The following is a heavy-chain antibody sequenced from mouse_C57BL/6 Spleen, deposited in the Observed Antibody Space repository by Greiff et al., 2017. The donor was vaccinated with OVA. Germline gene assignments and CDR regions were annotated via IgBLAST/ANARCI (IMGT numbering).Heavy chain of an antibody. J-gene: IGHJ4*01. D-gene: IGHD1-1*01. CDR2: IYPGDGDT. CDR1: GYAFSSYW. V-gene: IGHV1-80*01. CDR3: ARRDYYGSSSYYYAMDY. Sequence: QVHVKQSGAELVKPGASVKISCKASGYAFSSYWMNWVKQRPGKGLEWIGQIYPGDGDTNYNGKFKGKATLTADKSSSTAYMQLSSLTSEDSAVYFCARRDYYGSSSYYYAMDYWGQGTSVTVSS.